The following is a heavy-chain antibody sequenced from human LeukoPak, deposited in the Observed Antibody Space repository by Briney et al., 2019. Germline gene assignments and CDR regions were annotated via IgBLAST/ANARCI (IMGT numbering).Heavy chain of an antibody. V-gene: IGHV1-69-2*01. CDR1: GYTFTDYY. D-gene: IGHD2-2*02. CDR3: ATLEDHNVVVVPAAIVRGY. CDR2: VDPEDGET. Sequence: GASVKVSCKGSGYTFTDYYMHWVQQAPGKGLEWMGLVDPEDGETIYAEKFQGRVTITADTSTDTAYMELSSLRSEDTAVCYRATLEDHNVVVVPAAIVRGYWGQGTLVTVSS. J-gene: IGHJ4*02.